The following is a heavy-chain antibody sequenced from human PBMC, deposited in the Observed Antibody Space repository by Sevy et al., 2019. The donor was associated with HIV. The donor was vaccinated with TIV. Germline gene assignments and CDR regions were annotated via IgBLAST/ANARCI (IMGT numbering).Heavy chain of an antibody. CDR3: TTEDQSYYESSGYTY. Sequence: GGSLRLSCAASGFTFSDAWMTWVRQAPGRGLEWVGRIKSKTDGGTTDYAAPVKGRFTISRDDSKNMLYLQMNSLKTEDTAVYYCTTEDQSYYESSGYTYWGQGTLVTVSS. CDR2: IKSKTDGGTT. V-gene: IGHV3-15*01. D-gene: IGHD3-22*01. J-gene: IGHJ4*02. CDR1: GFTFSDAW.